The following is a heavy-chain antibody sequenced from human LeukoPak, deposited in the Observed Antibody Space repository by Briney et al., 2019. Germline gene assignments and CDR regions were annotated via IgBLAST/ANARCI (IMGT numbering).Heavy chain of an antibody. Sequence: PSQTLSLTCTVSGGSISSYYWSWIRQPPGKGLEWIGYIYYSGGTNYNPSLKSRVTISVDTSKNQFSLKLSSVTAADTAVYYCATWRNWFDPWGQGTLVTVSS. CDR1: GGSISSYY. CDR3: ATWRNWFDP. J-gene: IGHJ5*02. CDR2: IYYSGGT. V-gene: IGHV4-59*03. D-gene: IGHD5-24*01.